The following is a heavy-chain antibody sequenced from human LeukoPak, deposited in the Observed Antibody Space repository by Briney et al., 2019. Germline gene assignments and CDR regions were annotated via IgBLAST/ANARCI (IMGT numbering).Heavy chain of an antibody. Sequence: PSETLSLTCAVYGGSFSGYYWSWIRQPPGKGLEWIGCVDYSGSTNYNPSLKSRVTISVDTSKNQFSLKLSSVTAADTAVFYCARGSRYCSGDSCPSFDYWGQGTLVTVSS. J-gene: IGHJ4*01. CDR1: GGSFSGYY. CDR3: ARGSRYCSGDSCPSFDY. V-gene: IGHV4-59*01. D-gene: IGHD2-15*01. CDR2: VDYSGST.